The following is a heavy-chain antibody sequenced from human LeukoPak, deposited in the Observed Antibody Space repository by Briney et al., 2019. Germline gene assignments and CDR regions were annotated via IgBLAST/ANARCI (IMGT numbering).Heavy chain of an antibody. CDR1: GXTFSDSA. CDR2: IRNKAKSYAT. Sequence: GGSLRLSCAASGXTFSDSAMHWVRQASGKGLEWVGRIRNKAKSYATAYAESVKGRFTISRDDSKNTAYLQMNSLNTEDTAVYYCTHYYDSSGYYGAFDIWGQGTMVTVSS. CDR3: THYYDSSGYYGAFDI. V-gene: IGHV3-73*01. D-gene: IGHD3-22*01. J-gene: IGHJ3*02.